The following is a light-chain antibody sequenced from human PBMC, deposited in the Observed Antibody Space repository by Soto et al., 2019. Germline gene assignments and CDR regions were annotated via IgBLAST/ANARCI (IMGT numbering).Light chain of an antibody. J-gene: IGKJ1*01. CDR2: AAS. CDR1: PGIRNY. CDR3: QQLNSYPGT. V-gene: IGKV1-9*01. Sequence: DFQLTQSPSFLSASVGDRVTITCRASPGIRNYLAWYQQKPGKAPNLLIYAASTLQSGVPSRFSGSGSGTEFTLTISSLQPEDFATYYCQQLNSYPGTFGQGTKVDIK.